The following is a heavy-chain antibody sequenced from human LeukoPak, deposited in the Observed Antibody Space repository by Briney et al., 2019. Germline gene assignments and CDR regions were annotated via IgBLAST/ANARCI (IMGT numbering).Heavy chain of an antibody. CDR3: AKDQIAVADYFDY. J-gene: IGHJ4*02. V-gene: IGHV3-23*01. CDR2: ISGSGGST. D-gene: IGHD6-19*01. Sequence: PGGSLRLSCAASGFTFSSYEMNWVRQAPGKGLEWVSAISGSGGSTYYADSVKGRFTISRDNSKNTLYLQMNSLGAEDTAVYYCAKDQIAVADYFDYWGQGTLVTVSS. CDR1: GFTFSSYE.